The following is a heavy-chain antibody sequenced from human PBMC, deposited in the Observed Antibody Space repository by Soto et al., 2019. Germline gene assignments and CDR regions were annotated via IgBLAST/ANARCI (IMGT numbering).Heavy chain of an antibody. J-gene: IGHJ4*01. CDR2: IYYTGTT. CDR1: GSPISSYY. CDR3: ARLGGRYQAFDY. Sequence: PSETLSLTCTVSGSPISSYYWGWFRQPPGQGLEWVGYIYYTGTTSYNPSLRSRVAISVDASKSQFSLDLRSVTAADTAVYFCARLGGRYQAFDYWXHGALVTVSS. D-gene: IGHD2-15*01. V-gene: IGHV4-59*08.